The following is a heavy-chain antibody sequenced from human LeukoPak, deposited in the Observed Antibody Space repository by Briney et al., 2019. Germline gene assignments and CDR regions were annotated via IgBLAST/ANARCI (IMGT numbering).Heavy chain of an antibody. CDR2: IRYDGSNK. V-gene: IGHV3-30*02. CDR3: AKECGDQLPPNYYYMDV. D-gene: IGHD2-2*01. J-gene: IGHJ6*03. CDR1: GFTFSSYG. Sequence: GGSLRLSCAASGFTFSSYGMHWVRQAPGKGLEWVAFIRYDGSNKYYADSVKGRFTISRDNSKNTLYLQMNSLRAEDTAVYYCAKECGDQLPPNYYYMDVWGKGTTVTVSS.